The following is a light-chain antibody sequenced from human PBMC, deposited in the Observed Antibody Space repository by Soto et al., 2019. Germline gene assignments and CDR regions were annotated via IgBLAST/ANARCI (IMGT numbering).Light chain of an antibody. CDR3: QQYTGPPTT. CDR2: GAS. J-gene: IGKJ5*01. V-gene: IGKV3-20*01. Sequence: EIVLTQSPGTLSLSPGERATLSCRVSQSVSSSYLAWYQQKPGQAPRLLIYGASSRATGIPDRFNGSGSGTDFTLTIARLEPEDSAVYFCQQYTGPPTTFGQGTRLEI. CDR1: QSVSSSY.